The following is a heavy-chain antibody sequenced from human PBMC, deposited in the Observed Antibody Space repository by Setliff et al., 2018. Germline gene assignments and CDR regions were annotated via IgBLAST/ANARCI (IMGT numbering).Heavy chain of an antibody. D-gene: IGHD2-2*01. CDR2: IYYRGST. CDR3: ARVPNWFDP. V-gene: IGHV4-39*07. CDR1: GGSISSSSYY. J-gene: IGHJ5*02. Sequence: PSETLSLTCTVSGGSISSSSYYWGWIRQPPGKGLEWIGSIYYRGSTYYNPSLKSRVTISVDTSKNQFSLKLSSVTAADTAVYYCARVPNWFDPWGQGTLVTVSS.